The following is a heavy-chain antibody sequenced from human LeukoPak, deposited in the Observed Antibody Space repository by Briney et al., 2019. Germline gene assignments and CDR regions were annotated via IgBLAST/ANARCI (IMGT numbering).Heavy chain of an antibody. Sequence: GGSLRLSCAGSGFIFNNYAMHWVRQPPGKGLEWVSGISWNSGSIDYADSVKGRFTISRDNAKNSLYLQMNSLRVEDTAYYYCAKDNRRHYTSGPNPDSLHWGQGALVTVSS. CDR2: ISWNSGSI. V-gene: IGHV3-9*01. J-gene: IGHJ4*02. CDR1: GFIFNNYA. CDR3: AKDNRRHYTSGPNPDSLH. D-gene: IGHD6-19*01.